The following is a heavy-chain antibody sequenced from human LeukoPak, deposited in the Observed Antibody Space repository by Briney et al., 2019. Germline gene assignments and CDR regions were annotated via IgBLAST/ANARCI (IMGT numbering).Heavy chain of an antibody. CDR1: GFTVSSNY. V-gene: IGHV3-23*01. CDR2: ISGSGGST. Sequence: GGSLRLSCAASGFTVSSNYMSWVRQAPGKGLEWVSAISGSGGSTYYADSVKGRFTISRDNSKNTLYLQMNSLRAEDTAVYYCAKDILSSGYYYFDYWGQGTLVTVSS. J-gene: IGHJ4*02. CDR3: AKDILSSGYYYFDY. D-gene: IGHD3-22*01.